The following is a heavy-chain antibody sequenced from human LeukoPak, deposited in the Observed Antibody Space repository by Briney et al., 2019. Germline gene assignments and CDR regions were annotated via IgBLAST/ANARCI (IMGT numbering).Heavy chain of an antibody. J-gene: IGHJ5*02. CDR2: INHSGST. CDR3: AGESSFVAVTGRGGWFDP. Sequence: SETLSLTCAVYGGSFSGYYWSWIRQPPGKGLEWIAEINHSGSTKYNASLKSRVTISVDTSKNQFSLTLSSVTAADTAVYYCAGESSFVAVTGRGGWFDPWGQGTLVTVSS. D-gene: IGHD6-19*01. CDR1: GGSFSGYY. V-gene: IGHV4-34*01.